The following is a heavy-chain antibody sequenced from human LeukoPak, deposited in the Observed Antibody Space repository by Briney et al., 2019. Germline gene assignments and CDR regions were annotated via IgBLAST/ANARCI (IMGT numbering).Heavy chain of an antibody. CDR3: ARDREPNYYGSGSYYNDWFDP. CDR2: INPNSGGT. V-gene: IGHV1-2*02. D-gene: IGHD3-10*01. CDR1: GYTFTGYY. J-gene: IGHJ5*02. Sequence: ASVKVSCKASGYTFTGYYMHWVRQAPGQGLEWMGWINPNSGGTNYAQKFQGRVTMTRDTSISTAYMELSRLRSDDTAVYYCARDREPNYYGSGSYYNDWFDPWGQGTLVTVS.